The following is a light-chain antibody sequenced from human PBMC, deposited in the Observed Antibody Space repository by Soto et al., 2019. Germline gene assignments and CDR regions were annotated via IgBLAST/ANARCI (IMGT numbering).Light chain of an antibody. V-gene: IGKV3-20*01. CDR1: QTVIRNY. CDR2: GAS. CDR3: QQYVSSPWA. J-gene: IGKJ1*01. Sequence: EIVLTHSLATLCFSPSEGRTLXRRPSQTVIRNYLAWHQQKPGQTPRLLVYGASSRATGIPDRFSGSGSGTVFTLTISSLQSDDFAVYYCQQYVSSPWAFGQGTKVDIK.